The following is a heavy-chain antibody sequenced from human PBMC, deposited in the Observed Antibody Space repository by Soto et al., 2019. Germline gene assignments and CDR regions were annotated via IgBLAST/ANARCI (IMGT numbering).Heavy chain of an antibody. CDR3: AKALYGGFTY. J-gene: IGHJ4*02. CDR2: ISGSGDST. CDR1: GFTFSVYA. D-gene: IGHD3-10*01. Sequence: EVRLLESGGGLVQPGGSLRLSCAASGFTFSVYAMSWVRQAPGKGLEWVSGISGSGDSTHYADSVKGRFTVSRDNSKSMLYLQTNSLRAEDPAIYDCAKALYGGFTYWGQGTLVTVSS. V-gene: IGHV3-23*01.